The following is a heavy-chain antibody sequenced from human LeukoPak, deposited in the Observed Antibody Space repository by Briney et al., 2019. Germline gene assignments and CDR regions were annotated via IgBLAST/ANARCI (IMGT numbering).Heavy chain of an antibody. CDR2: ISYDGSNK. J-gene: IGHJ6*02. D-gene: IGHD2-2*01. Sequence: GGSLRLSCAASGFTFSSYAMHWVRQAPGKGLEWVAVISYDGSNKYYADSVKGRFTISRDNSENTLYLQMNSLRAEDTAVYYCARELVVPAANRVYCYYGMDVWGQGTTVTVSS. V-gene: IGHV3-30-3*01. CDR3: ARELVVPAANRVYCYYGMDV. CDR1: GFTFSSYA.